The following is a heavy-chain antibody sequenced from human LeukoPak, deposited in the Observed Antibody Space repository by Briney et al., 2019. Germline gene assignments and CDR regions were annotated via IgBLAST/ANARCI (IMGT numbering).Heavy chain of an antibody. Sequence: GGSLRLSCAASGFTFSSYWMSWVRQAPGKGLEWVANIKQDGSEKYYVDSVKGRFTISRDNAKNSLYLQMNSLRAEDTAVYYCARGYYYDSSGYWHFDYWGQGTLITVSS. CDR2: IKQDGSEK. CDR1: GFTFSSYW. V-gene: IGHV3-7*01. J-gene: IGHJ4*02. CDR3: ARGYYYDSSGYWHFDY. D-gene: IGHD3-22*01.